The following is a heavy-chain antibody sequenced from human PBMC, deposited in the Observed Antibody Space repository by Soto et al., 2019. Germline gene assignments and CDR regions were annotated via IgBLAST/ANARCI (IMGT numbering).Heavy chain of an antibody. D-gene: IGHD5-12*01. Sequence: QVQLVESGGGLVEPGGSLRLSCAASGFIFTDYSMAWIRQAPGKGLEWISYITTGGETTLYAASVEGRFTISRDTAKKALFLQMNSLRADDTAVYFCARDPQRRDGYNFDSWGQGTLVTVSS. CDR3: ARDPQRRDGYNFDS. CDR1: GFIFTDYS. CDR2: ITTGGETT. V-gene: IGHV3-11*01. J-gene: IGHJ4*02.